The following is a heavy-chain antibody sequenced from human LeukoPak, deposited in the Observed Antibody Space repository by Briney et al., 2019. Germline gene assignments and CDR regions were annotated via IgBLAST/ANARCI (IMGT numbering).Heavy chain of an antibody. CDR3: ARGLTHLGYSNYAIDY. CDR2: INHSGST. Sequence: PGGSLRLSCAGSGFTFSNYVMSWVRQVPGKGLEWIGEINHSGSTNYNPSLKSRVTISVDTSKNQFSLKLSSVTAADTAVYYCARGLTHLGYSNYAIDYWGQGTLVTVSS. J-gene: IGHJ4*02. CDR1: GFTFSNYV. D-gene: IGHD4-4*01. V-gene: IGHV4-34*01.